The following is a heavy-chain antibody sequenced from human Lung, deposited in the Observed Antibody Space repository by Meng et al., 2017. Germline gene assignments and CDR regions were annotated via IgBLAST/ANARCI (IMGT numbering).Heavy chain of an antibody. D-gene: IGHD4-11*01. CDR2: INHSGST. CDR3: ARGPTTMAHDFDY. CDR1: GGSCSDYY. V-gene: IGHV4-34*01. Sequence: QVQLQQWGAGLLKPSETLSLTCVVSGGSCSDYYWSWIRQPPGKGLEWIGEINHSGSTNYNPSLESRATISVDTSQNNLSLKLSSVTAADSAVYYCARGPTTMAHDFDYWGQGTPVTVSS. J-gene: IGHJ4*02.